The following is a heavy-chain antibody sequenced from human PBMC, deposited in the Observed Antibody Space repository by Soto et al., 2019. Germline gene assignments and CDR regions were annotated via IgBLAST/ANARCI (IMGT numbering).Heavy chain of an antibody. V-gene: IGHV3-48*02. Sequence: PGGSLRLSCAASGFTFSSYSMNWVRQAPGKGLEWVSYISSSSSTIYYADSVKGRFTISRDNAKNSLYLQMNSPRDEDTAVYYYARDPYYGSGIPYYYYGMEVRGQGTTVTVSS. CDR1: GFTFSSYS. D-gene: IGHD3-10*01. J-gene: IGHJ6*02. CDR3: ARDPYYGSGIPYYYYGMEV. CDR2: ISSSSSTI.